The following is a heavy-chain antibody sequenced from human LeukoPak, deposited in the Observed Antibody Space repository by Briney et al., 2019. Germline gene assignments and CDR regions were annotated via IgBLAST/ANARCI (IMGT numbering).Heavy chain of an antibody. Sequence: GGSLRLSCVVSGFTFTNSWMTWVRHTPGKGLEWVANIKQDGSEKHYADSVKGRFTISRDNTKNSLYLQMNSLRAEDTAVYYCAREPGIGYAFDIWGQGTMVTVSS. CDR3: AREPGIGYAFDI. D-gene: IGHD3-10*01. J-gene: IGHJ3*02. V-gene: IGHV3-7*01. CDR1: GFTFTNSW. CDR2: IKQDGSEK.